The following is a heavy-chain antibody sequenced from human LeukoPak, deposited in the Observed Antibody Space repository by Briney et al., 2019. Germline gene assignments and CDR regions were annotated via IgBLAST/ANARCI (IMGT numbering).Heavy chain of an antibody. Sequence: SETLSLTCSVSGTSISSYHWSWIRQPPGEGLEWIGDIHYSGSTNNNPSLKSRVTISVDTSKNQFSLKLSSVTAADTAVYYCARGGRYDFWSGSYYYYGMDVWGQGTTVTVSS. V-gene: IGHV4-59*12. J-gene: IGHJ6*02. CDR1: GTSISSYH. CDR2: IHYSGST. CDR3: ARGGRYDFWSGSYYYYGMDV. D-gene: IGHD3-3*01.